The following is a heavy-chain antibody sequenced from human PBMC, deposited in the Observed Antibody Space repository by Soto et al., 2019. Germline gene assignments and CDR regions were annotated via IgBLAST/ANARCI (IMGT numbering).Heavy chain of an antibody. CDR2: ISGSGGTT. CDR3: AKTPYDFWSSGQYLFDH. Sequence: LRLSCTVSGFTFGSHAMSWVRQAPGKGLECVSGISGSGGTTFYADSVKGRFTISRDNSKKTLYLQMNSLRAEDTAVYYCAKTPYDFWSSGQYLFDHWGQGTLVTVSS. V-gene: IGHV3-23*01. CDR1: GFTFGSHA. J-gene: IGHJ4*02. D-gene: IGHD3-3*01.